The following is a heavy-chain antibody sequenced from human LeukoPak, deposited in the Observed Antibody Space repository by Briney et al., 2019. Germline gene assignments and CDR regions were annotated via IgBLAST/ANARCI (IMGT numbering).Heavy chain of an antibody. J-gene: IGHJ5*02. CDR1: GFTFSSYW. D-gene: IGHD2-2*01. CDR3: ARDDCSSISCYHNWFDP. Sequence: GGSLRLSCAASGFTFSSYWMSWVRQAPGKGLEWVANIKQDGSENYYVDSVKGRFTISRDNAKNSLYLQMNSLRAEDTAVYYCARDDCSSISCYHNWFDPWGQGTLVTVSS. V-gene: IGHV3-7*01. CDR2: IKQDGSEN.